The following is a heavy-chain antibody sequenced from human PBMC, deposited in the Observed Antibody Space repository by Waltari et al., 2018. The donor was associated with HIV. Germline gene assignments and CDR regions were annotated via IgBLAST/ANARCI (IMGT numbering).Heavy chain of an antibody. D-gene: IGHD2-8*01. CDR3: ARGYCSSRACYTGSWFDP. CDR2: VYYSGST. J-gene: IGHJ5*02. Sequence: QLQLQESGPGLVKPSETVSPICTVSGGSISSTSYYWGWIRQPPGKGLEWIGSVYYSGSTYYNPSLKSRVTISVDTPKNHFSLKLTSMTATDSAVYYCARGYCSSRACYTGSWFDPWGQGTLVTVSS. V-gene: IGHV4-39*02. CDR1: GGSISSTSYY.